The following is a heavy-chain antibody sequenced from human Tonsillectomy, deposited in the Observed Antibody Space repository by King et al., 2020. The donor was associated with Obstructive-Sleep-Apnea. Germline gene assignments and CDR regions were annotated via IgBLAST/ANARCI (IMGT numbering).Heavy chain of an antibody. V-gene: IGHV3-7*01. Sequence: VQLVESGGGLVQPGGSLRLSCAASGFPLRNFWMSLVRQAPGKGLEWVANITEDGSEKYHVGVVKGRFTISRDNAKNSLFLQMNSLRAEDTAVYYCAREGISDCGDDCPFDYWGQGSQVTVSS. CDR3: AREGISDCGDDCPFDY. J-gene: IGHJ4*02. CDR2: ITEDGSEK. D-gene: IGHD2-21*02. CDR1: GFPLRNFW.